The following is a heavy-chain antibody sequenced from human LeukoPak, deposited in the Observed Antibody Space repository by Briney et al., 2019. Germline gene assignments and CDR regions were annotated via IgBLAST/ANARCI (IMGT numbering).Heavy chain of an antibody. CDR1: GFSFSSYG. CDR3: ARDPSSTGYYFDN. CDR2: TWFDGSKE. D-gene: IGHD5/OR15-5a*01. J-gene: IGHJ4*02. Sequence: GTSLRLSCAASGFSFSSYGFHWVRQAPGKGLEWVALTWFDGSKEYYADSVEGRFTISRDNSKKTLFLQMNSLRAEDTAVYHCARDPSSTGYYFDNWGQGTLVTVSS. V-gene: IGHV3-33*01.